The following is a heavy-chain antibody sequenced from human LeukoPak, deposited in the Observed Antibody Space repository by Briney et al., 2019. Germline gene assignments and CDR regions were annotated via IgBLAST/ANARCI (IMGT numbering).Heavy chain of an antibody. Sequence: ASVKVSCKVSGYTLTELSMHWVRQAPGKGLEWMGGFDPEDGETIYAQKFQGRVTMTEDTSTDTAYMELSSLRSEDTAAYYCATNPHYYDSSGYSSWGQGTLVTVSS. CDR3: ATNPHYYDSSGYSS. J-gene: IGHJ4*02. V-gene: IGHV1-24*01. CDR2: FDPEDGET. D-gene: IGHD3-22*01. CDR1: GYTLTELS.